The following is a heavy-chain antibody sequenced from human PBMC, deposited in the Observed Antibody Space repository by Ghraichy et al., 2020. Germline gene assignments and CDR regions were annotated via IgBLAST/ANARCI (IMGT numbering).Heavy chain of an antibody. CDR3: AKDSWQWLFDY. J-gene: IGHJ4*02. V-gene: IGHV3-30*02. CDR1: GFTFSSYG. D-gene: IGHD6-19*01. Sequence: GGSLRLSCAASGFTFSSYGMHWVRQAPGKGLEWVAFIRYDGSNKYYADSVKGRFTISRDNSKNTLYLQMNSLRAEDTAVYYCAKDSWQWLFDYWGQGTLVTVSS. CDR2: IRYDGSNK.